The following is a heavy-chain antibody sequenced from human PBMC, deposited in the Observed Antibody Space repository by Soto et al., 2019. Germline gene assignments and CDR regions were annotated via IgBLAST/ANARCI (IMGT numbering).Heavy chain of an antibody. V-gene: IGHV1-69*13. Sequence: SVKVSCKASGGTFSSYAISWVRQAPGQGLEWMGGIIPIFGTANYAQKFQGRVTITADESTSTAYMELSSLRSEDTAVYYCASIPLAYCGGDCYSNWFDPWGQGTLVTV. CDR2: IIPIFGTA. CDR3: ASIPLAYCGGDCYSNWFDP. D-gene: IGHD2-21*02. CDR1: GGTFSSYA. J-gene: IGHJ5*02.